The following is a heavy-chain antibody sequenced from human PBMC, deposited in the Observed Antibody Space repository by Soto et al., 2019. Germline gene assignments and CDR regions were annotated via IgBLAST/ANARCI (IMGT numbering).Heavy chain of an antibody. Sequence: PSETLSLTCTVSGGSVSSGSYYWSWIRQPPGKGLERIGYIYYSGSTNYNPSLKSRVTISVDTSKNQFSLKLSSVTAADTAVYYCARDLGLRYFDWLSEDYYYGMDVWGQGTTVTVSS. CDR3: ARDLGLRYFDWLSEDYYYGMDV. CDR1: GGSVSSGSYY. V-gene: IGHV4-61*01. J-gene: IGHJ6*02. CDR2: IYYSGST. D-gene: IGHD3-9*01.